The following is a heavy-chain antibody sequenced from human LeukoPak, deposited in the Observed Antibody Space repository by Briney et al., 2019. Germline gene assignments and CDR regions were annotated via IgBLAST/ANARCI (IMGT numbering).Heavy chain of an antibody. V-gene: IGHV3-7*03. CDR2: IDSDGSEG. D-gene: IGHD6-6*01. CDR3: ARSSYSSSSSV. Sequence: GGSLRLSCAASGFTFSGFWMSWSRQAPGKGLEWVASIDSDGSEGYHADVVKGRFIISRDNAKNSLYLQINSLRAEDTAVYYCARSSYSSSSSVWGQGTMVTVSS. J-gene: IGHJ3*01. CDR1: GFTFSGFW.